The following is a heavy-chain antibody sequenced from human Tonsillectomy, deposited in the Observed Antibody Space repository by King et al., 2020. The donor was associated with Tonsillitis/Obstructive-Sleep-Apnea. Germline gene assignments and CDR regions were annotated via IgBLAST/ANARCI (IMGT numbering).Heavy chain of an antibody. CDR1: GFTFSDSA. J-gene: IGHJ4*02. CDR3: ISSTSCVGDCYSGSFDY. Sequence: VQLVESGGGLVQPGGSLKLSCAASGFTFSDSAMQWVRQASGKGLEWVGLIRSEANSYATAYAASVKGRFTISRDDSKNTAYLQMNSLKTEDTAVYSCISSTSCVGDCYSGSFDYWGQGTLVTVSS. V-gene: IGHV3-73*01. CDR2: IRSEANSYAT. D-gene: IGHD2-21*01.